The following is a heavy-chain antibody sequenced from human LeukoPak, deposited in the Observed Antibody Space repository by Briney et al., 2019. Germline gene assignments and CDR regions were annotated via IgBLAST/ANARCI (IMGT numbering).Heavy chain of an antibody. CDR3: AREMTIITCSFDS. V-gene: IGHV3-23*01. J-gene: IGHJ4*02. CDR1: GFTFSNYA. CDR2: ISETGGTI. D-gene: IGHD5-24*01. Sequence: GGSQRLSCAPSGFTFSNYAMSWVRQAPGKGLEWVSAISETGGTIHYADSVRGRFTISRDNSKNTLYLQMNSLRAEDTAVYYCAREMTIITCSFDSWGQGTLVTVSS.